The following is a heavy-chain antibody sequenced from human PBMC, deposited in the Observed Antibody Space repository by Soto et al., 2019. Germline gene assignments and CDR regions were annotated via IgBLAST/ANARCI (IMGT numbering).Heavy chain of an antibody. CDR2: ISGSGGST. Sequence: GSLRLSCAASGFTFSSYAMSWVRQAPGKGLEWVSAISGSGGSTYYADSVKGRFTISRDNSKNTLYLQMNSLRAEDTAVYYCAKDEYCTNGVCYWNYWGQGTLVTVSS. CDR1: GFTFSSYA. V-gene: IGHV3-23*01. D-gene: IGHD2-8*01. CDR3: AKDEYCTNGVCYWNY. J-gene: IGHJ4*02.